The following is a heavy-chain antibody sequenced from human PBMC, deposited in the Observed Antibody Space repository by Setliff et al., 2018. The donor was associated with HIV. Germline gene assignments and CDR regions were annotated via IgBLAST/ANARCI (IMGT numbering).Heavy chain of an antibody. J-gene: IGHJ5*02. V-gene: IGHV5-51*01. D-gene: IGHD1-26*01. CDR1: GYSFPSYW. CDR3: ARQASYVLDP. Sequence: PGESLKISCKGSGYSFPSYWIGWVRQMPGKGLEWMGLIYPGGSDIRYSPSFQGQVTISADKSISTAYLQWSSLKASDTAMYYCARQASYVLDPWGQGTLVTVSS. CDR2: IYPGGSDI.